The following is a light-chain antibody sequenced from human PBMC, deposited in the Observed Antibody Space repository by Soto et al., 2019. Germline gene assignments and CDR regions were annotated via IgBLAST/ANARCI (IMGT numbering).Light chain of an antibody. J-gene: IGLJ1*01. Sequence: QSVLTQPRSVSGSHGHSITISCTGTSSDVGGYNYVSWYRQHPGKAPKLMIYDVSKRPSGVPDRFSGSKSGNTASLTISGLQAEDEADYYCCSYAGSYTHYVFGTGTKLTVL. CDR1: SSDVGGYNY. CDR2: DVS. CDR3: CSYAGSYTHYV. V-gene: IGLV2-11*01.